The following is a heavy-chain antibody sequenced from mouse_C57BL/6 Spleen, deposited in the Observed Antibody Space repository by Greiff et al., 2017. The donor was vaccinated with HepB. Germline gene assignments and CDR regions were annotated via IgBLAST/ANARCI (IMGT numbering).Heavy chain of an antibody. CDR3: AREDSSAY. J-gene: IGHJ3*01. V-gene: IGHV1-50*01. CDR2: IDPSDSYT. CDR1: GYTFTSYW. D-gene: IGHD3-2*02. Sequence: QVQLQQPGAELVKPGASVKLSCKASGYTFTSYWMQWVKQRPGQGLEWIGEIDPSDSYTNYNQTFKGKATLTVDTSSSTDYMQHSSLTSEDSAVYYCAREDSSAYWGQGTLVTVSA.